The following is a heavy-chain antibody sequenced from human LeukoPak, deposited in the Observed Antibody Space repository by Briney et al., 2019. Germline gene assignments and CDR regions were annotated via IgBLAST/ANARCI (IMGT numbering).Heavy chain of an antibody. D-gene: IGHD2-2*02. Sequence: SQTLSLTCTVSGGSISSGGYYWSWIRQPPGKGLEWIGYIYHSGSTYYNPSLKSRVTISVDRSKNQFSLKLTSVTAADTAVYYCARDLMEVVPADIRGGSFDIWGQGTMVTVSS. CDR2: IYHSGST. V-gene: IGHV4-30-2*01. J-gene: IGHJ3*02. CDR1: GGSISSGGYY. CDR3: ARDLMEVVPADIRGGSFDI.